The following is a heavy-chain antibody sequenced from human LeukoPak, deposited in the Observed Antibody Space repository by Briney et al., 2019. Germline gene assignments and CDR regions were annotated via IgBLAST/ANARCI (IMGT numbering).Heavy chain of an antibody. Sequence: GGSRRLSCLGSGFGFSNYWMTWLRQAPGEGLEWVANIKEDGSVIYYADSVKGRFTISRDNAKNSVYLQMNSLRVEDTALYYCTTGRWFGEFAGSAFEDWGQGTLVTVSS. V-gene: IGHV3-7*01. D-gene: IGHD3-10*01. CDR3: TTGRWFGEFAGSAFED. CDR1: GFGFSNYW. J-gene: IGHJ4*02. CDR2: IKEDGSVI.